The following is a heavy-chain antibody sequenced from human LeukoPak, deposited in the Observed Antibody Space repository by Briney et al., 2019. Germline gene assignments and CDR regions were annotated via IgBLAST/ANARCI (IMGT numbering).Heavy chain of an antibody. J-gene: IGHJ6*03. V-gene: IGHV3-23*01. CDR3: AKARGYDSSGLLRFYMDA. CDR2: VGNSNDHT. D-gene: IGHD3-22*01. Sequence: GGSLRLSCAASGFTFTRNAMSWVRQAPGKGLEWVSTVGNSNDHTSYADSVKCRSTISRDDSTNTLSLKMNSLRAEETAVYYCAKARGYDSSGLLRFYMDAWGTGTTVTVSS. CDR1: GFTFTRNA.